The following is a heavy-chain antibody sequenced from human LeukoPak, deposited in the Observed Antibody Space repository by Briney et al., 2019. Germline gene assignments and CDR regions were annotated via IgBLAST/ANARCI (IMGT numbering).Heavy chain of an antibody. Sequence: SETLSLTCAVYGGSFSGYYWSWIRQPPGKGLEWIGEINHSGSTNYNPSLKSRLTISVDTSKNQFSLKLSSVTAADTAVYYCASYYYGSGSYFDYWGQGTLVTVSS. D-gene: IGHD3-10*01. V-gene: IGHV4-34*01. J-gene: IGHJ4*02. CDR3: ASYYYGSGSYFDY. CDR1: GGSFSGYY. CDR2: INHSGST.